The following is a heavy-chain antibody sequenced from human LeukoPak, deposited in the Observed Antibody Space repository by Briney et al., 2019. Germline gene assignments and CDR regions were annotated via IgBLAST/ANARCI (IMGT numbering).Heavy chain of an antibody. CDR1: GYTFTGYY. D-gene: IGHD5-18*01. J-gene: IGHJ4*02. CDR2: INPNSGGT. CDR3: ARGGPEGSGYSYGSHDY. V-gene: IGHV1-2*02. Sequence: ASVKASCKASGYTFTGYYLHWVRQAPGQGLEWMGWINPNSGGTNYAQKFQGRVTMTRDTSISTAYMELSRLRSDDTAVYYCARGGPEGSGYSYGSHDYWGQGTLVTVSS.